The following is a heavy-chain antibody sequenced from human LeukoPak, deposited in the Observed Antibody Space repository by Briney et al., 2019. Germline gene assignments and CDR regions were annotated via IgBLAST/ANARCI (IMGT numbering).Heavy chain of an antibody. Sequence: PSETLSLTCTVSGGSISSSSYYWGWIRQPPGKGLEWIGSIYYSGSTYYNPSLKSRVTISVDTSKNQISLKLSSVTAADTAVYYCARGTLSNYGSHFDYWGQGTLVTVSS. CDR1: GGSISSSSYY. D-gene: IGHD4-11*01. CDR2: IYYSGST. CDR3: ARGTLSNYGSHFDY. J-gene: IGHJ4*02. V-gene: IGHV4-39*01.